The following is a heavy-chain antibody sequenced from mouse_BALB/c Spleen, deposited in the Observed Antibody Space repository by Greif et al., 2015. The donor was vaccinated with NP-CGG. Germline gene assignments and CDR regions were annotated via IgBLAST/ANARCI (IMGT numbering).Heavy chain of an antibody. CDR3: ARSELRGAMDY. D-gene: IGHD2-4*01. CDR2: IDPANGNT. Sequence: VQLQQSGAELVKPGASVKLSCTASGFNIKDTYMHWVKQRPEQGLEWIGRIDPANGNTKYDPKFQGKATITADTSSNTAYLQLSSLTSEDTAVYYCARSELRGAMDYWGQGTSVTVSS. J-gene: IGHJ4*01. CDR1: GFNIKDTY. V-gene: IGHV14-3*02.